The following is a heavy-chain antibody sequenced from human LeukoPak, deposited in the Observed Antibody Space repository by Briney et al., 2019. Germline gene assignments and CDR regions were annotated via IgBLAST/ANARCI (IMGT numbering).Heavy chain of an antibody. CDR1: GFTFSSYA. Sequence: PGGSLRLSCAASGFTFSSYAMSWVRQAPGKGLEWVSAISGSGGSTYYADSVKGRFTISRDNSKNTLYLQMNSLRAEDTAVYYRAKDRALGFHVLRYFDYWGQGTLVTVSS. J-gene: IGHJ4*02. D-gene: IGHD3-9*01. V-gene: IGHV3-23*01. CDR2: ISGSGGST. CDR3: AKDRALGFHVLRYFDY.